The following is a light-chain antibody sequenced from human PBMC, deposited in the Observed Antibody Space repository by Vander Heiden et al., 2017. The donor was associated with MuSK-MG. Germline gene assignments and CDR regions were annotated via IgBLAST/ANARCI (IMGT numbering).Light chain of an antibody. CDR1: QSLLRENGDNF. J-gene: IGKJ2*01. CDR3: MQDLQAHT. V-gene: IGKV2-28*01. Sequence: DIVMTQSPLSLPVNPGEPASISCRSSQSLLRENGDNFLDWYLQKPGQFPQLLIYLGSKRAYGVPDRFSDSGSGTDFTLRISRVEAEDVGVYYCMQDLQAHTFGQGTKLEIK. CDR2: LGS.